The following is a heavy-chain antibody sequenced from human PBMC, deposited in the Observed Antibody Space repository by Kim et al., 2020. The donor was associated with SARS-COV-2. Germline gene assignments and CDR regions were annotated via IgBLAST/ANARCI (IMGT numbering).Heavy chain of an antibody. CDR1: GFTFSSYW. V-gene: IGHV3-7*01. Sequence: GGSLRLSCAASGFTFSSYWMSWVRQAPGKGLEWVANIKQDGSEKYYVDSVKGRFTISRDNAKNSLYLQMNSLRAEDTAVYYCATGGDFWSGPSDYWGQGTLVTVSS. CDR3: ATGGDFWSGPSDY. J-gene: IGHJ4*02. CDR2: IKQDGSEK. D-gene: IGHD3-3*01.